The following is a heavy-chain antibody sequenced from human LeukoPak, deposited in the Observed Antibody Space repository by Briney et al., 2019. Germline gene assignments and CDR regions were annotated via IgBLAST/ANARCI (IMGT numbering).Heavy chain of an antibody. Sequence: GGSLRLSCAASGFTFSSYAMSWVRQAPGKGLEWVSAISGSGGSTYYADSVKGRFTISRDNAKNTLYLQMNSLRAEDTAVYYCAKGSREWELLDAFDIWGQGTMVTVSS. V-gene: IGHV3-23*01. J-gene: IGHJ3*02. CDR3: AKGSREWELLDAFDI. CDR1: GFTFSSYA. CDR2: ISGSGGST. D-gene: IGHD1-26*01.